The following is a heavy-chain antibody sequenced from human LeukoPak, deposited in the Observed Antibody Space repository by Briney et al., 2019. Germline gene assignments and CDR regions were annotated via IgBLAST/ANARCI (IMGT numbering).Heavy chain of an antibody. CDR2: INHSGST. J-gene: IGHJ4*02. CDR1: GGSFSGYY. D-gene: IGHD6-13*01. Sequence: SETLSLTCAVYGGSFSGYYWSWIRQPPGKGLEWIGEINHSGSTNYNPSLKSRVTISVDTSKNQFSLKLSSVTAADTAVYYCARGSIAAAAVGSFDHWGQGTLVTVSS. CDR3: ARGSIAAAAVGSFDH. V-gene: IGHV4-34*01.